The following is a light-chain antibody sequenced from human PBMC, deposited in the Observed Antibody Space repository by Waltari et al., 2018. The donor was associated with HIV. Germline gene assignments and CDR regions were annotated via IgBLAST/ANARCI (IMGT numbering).Light chain of an antibody. CDR2: DVT. Sequence: QSALTQPASVSGSPGQSITISCIGSSNDVGDYNHVAWYQPHTDKAPKLLIYDVTNRPPGVSNRFSCSKSGNTASLASSGLQAEDEADYFCTAYKYSTRSYVFGTGTKVTVL. V-gene: IGLV2-14*03. CDR1: SNDVGDYNH. J-gene: IGLJ1*01. CDR3: TAYKYSTRSYV.